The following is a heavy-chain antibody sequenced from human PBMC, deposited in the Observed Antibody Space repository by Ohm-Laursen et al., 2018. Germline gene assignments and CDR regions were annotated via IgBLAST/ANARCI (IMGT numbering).Heavy chain of an antibody. Sequence: TLSLTCTVSGDSISGRYWSWIRQPPGKGLEWIGNIDDNGNTNYNPSLKSRVTISVDTSKNQFSLKLSSVTAADTAIYYCARANYFDTSGYNYWGQGTLVTVSS. D-gene: IGHD3-22*01. CDR3: ARANYFDTSGYNY. V-gene: IGHV4-59*11. J-gene: IGHJ4*02. CDR1: GDSISGRY. CDR2: IDDNGNT.